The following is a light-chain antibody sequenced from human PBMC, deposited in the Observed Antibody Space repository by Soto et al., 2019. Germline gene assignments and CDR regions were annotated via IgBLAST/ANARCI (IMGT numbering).Light chain of an antibody. CDR2: GAS. CDR3: QHYGDSPFT. J-gene: IGKJ2*01. CDR1: QSVNNNF. Sequence: EIVLTQSPATLSLSPGERAALSCGASQSVNNNFFAWYQQIPGQAPRLLIYGASSRASGIPARFSGSGSGTDFTLTISRLEPEDFAVYYCQHYGDSPFTFGQGTKLQIK. V-gene: IGKV3-20*01.